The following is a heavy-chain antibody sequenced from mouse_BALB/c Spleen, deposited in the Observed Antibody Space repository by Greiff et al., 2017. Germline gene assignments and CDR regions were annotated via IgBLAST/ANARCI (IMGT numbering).Heavy chain of an antibody. CDR1: GFTFSSYA. V-gene: IGHV5-9-3*01. J-gene: IGHJ2*01. CDR2: ISSGGSYT. D-gene: IGHD1-2*01. CDR3: ARRGALLGSSYYFDY. Sequence: EVKLVESGGGLVKPGGSLKLSCAASGFTFSSYAMSWVRQTPEKRLEWVATISSGGSYTYYPDSVKGRFTISRDNAKNTLYLQMSSLRSEDTAMYYCARRGALLGSSYYFDYWGQGTALTVSS.